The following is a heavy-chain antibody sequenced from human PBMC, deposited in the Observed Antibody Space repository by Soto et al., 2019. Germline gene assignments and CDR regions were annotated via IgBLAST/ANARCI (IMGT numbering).Heavy chain of an antibody. J-gene: IGHJ6*02. Sequence: RRLSYAPSEFPFISYAMSWVRQAPGKGLKWVSAISGSGGSTYYADSVKGRFTISRDNSKNTLYVKMNSLRAEDTAVYYCAKDLSPTIAPNGYYYYGMDVWGQGTTVTVSS. CDR3: AKDLSPTIAPNGYYYYGMDV. V-gene: IGHV3-23*01. D-gene: IGHD2-8*01. CDR1: EFPFISYA. CDR2: ISGSGGST.